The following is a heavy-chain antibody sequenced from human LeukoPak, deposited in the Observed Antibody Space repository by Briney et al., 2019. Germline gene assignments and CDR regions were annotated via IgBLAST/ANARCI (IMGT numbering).Heavy chain of an antibody. CDR2: IYYSGST. D-gene: IGHD3-3*01. CDR1: GASISSSSYY. Sequence: SETLSLPCTVSGASISSSSYYWGWIRQPPGKGREWMGSIYYSGSTYYNPSLKSRVTISVDTSKNQFAMKLSSVTAPEPAVYYCARGEGGRVTIFGVVNDNWFDPWGQGTLVTVSS. V-gene: IGHV4-39*06. CDR3: ARGEGGRVTIFGVVNDNWFDP. J-gene: IGHJ5*02.